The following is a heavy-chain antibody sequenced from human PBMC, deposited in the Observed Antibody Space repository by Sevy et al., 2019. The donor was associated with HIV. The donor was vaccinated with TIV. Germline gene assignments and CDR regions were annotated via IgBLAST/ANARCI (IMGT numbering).Heavy chain of an antibody. CDR1: GGTFRTYG. V-gene: IGHV1-69*13. Sequence: ASVKVSCKATGGTFRTYGISWVRQAPGQRLEWMGGISPILGTVNYAQKFQGRVTITADESTKTAYMELSSLRSEDTAVYYSARGGGNGWYYFDYWGQETLVTVSS. CDR2: ISPILGTV. CDR3: ARGGGNGWYYFDY. D-gene: IGHD6-19*01. J-gene: IGHJ4*02.